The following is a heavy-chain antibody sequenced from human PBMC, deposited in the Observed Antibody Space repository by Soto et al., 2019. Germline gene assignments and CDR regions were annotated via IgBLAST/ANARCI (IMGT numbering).Heavy chain of an antibody. CDR1: GGSISSSSYY. CDR3: ASRMVRGVNIDY. V-gene: IGHV4-39*01. J-gene: IGHJ4*02. Sequence: PSETLSLTCTVSGGSISSSSYYWGWIRQPPGKGLEWIGSIYYSGSTYYNPSLKSRVTISVDTSKNQFSLKLSSVTAADTAVYYCASRMVRGVNIDYWDQGTLATVSS. CDR2: IYYSGST. D-gene: IGHD3-10*01.